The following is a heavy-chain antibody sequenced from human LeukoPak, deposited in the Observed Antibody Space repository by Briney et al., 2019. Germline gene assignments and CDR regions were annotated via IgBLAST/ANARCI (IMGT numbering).Heavy chain of an antibody. CDR3: TRLNYDTLTLGY. D-gene: IGHD3-9*01. V-gene: IGHV3-73*01. CDR2: IRSKADSYAT. Sequence: GGSLRLSCAASGFTFSGSAMHWVRQASGKGLEWVGRIRSKADSYATAYAASVKGRFTISRDDSKNTAYLQMNSLKTEDTAVYYCTRLNYDTLTLGYWGQGTLVTVSS. CDR1: GFTFSGSA. J-gene: IGHJ4*02.